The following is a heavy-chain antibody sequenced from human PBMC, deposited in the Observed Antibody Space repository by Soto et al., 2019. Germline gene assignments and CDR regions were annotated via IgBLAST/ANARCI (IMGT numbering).Heavy chain of an antibody. D-gene: IGHD3-16*01. J-gene: IGHJ6*02. CDR1: GFNFSNYA. CDR3: AKYWVVDSYDWAYV. Sequence: PGGSLRLSCAASGFNFSNYAMSWVRQAPGKGLEWVSAISIGGVSTYYADSVKGRFTISRDNSKTTLYLQMNSLRAEDTAIYYCAKYWVVDSYDWAYVRAQRTTVPVS. V-gene: IGHV3-23*01. CDR2: ISIGGVST.